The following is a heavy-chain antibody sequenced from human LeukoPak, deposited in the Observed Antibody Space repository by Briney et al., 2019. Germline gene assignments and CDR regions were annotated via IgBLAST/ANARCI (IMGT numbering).Heavy chain of an antibody. J-gene: IGHJ6*02. Sequence: GGSLRLSCAASGFTFSSYGMHWVRQAPGKGLEWVAVISYDGSNKYYADPVKGRFTISRDNSKNTLYLQMNSLRAEDTAVYYCATGIAVAGPYGMDVWGQGTMVTVSS. V-gene: IGHV3-30*03. CDR2: ISYDGSNK. D-gene: IGHD6-19*01. CDR1: GFTFSSYG. CDR3: ATGIAVAGPYGMDV.